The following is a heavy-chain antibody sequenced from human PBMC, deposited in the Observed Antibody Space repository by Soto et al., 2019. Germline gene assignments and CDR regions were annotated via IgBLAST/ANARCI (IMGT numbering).Heavy chain of an antibody. V-gene: IGHV4-59*08. CDR1: GGSISSYY. Sequence: SETLSLTCTVSGGSISSYYWSWIRQPPGKGLEWIGYIYYSGSTNYNPSLKSRVTISVDTSKNQFSLKLSSVTAADTAVYYCARHGAGYYYGSGSYYNLYWFDPWGQGTLVTVSS. J-gene: IGHJ5*02. D-gene: IGHD3-10*01. CDR3: ARHGAGYYYGSGSYYNLYWFDP. CDR2: IYYSGST.